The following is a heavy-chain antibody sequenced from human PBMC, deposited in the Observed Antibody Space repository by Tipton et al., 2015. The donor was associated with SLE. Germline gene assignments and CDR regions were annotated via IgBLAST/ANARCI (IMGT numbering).Heavy chain of an antibody. CDR2: IYNSGST. CDR1: GGSISSYY. CDR3: ARHDSGWFGWFDP. V-gene: IGHV4-59*08. J-gene: IGHJ5*02. Sequence: TLSLTCTVSGGSISSYYWSWIRQPPGKGLEWIGYIYNSGSTNYNPSLKSRVTISVDTSKNQFSLKLSSVTAADTAVYYCARHDSGWFGWFDPWGQGTLVTVSS. D-gene: IGHD6-19*01.